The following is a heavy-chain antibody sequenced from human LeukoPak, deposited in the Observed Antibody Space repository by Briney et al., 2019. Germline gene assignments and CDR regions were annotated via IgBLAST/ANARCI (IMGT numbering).Heavy chain of an antibody. D-gene: IGHD6-13*01. J-gene: IGHJ5*02. Sequence: GGSLRLSCAASGLTFSSYGMHWVRQAPGTGLEWVAVIWSDGSKNYYADSVKGRFTISRDNSKNTLYLQMNSLRAEDTALYYCARGIAAAGNPNWFDPWGQGTLVTVSS. V-gene: IGHV3-33*01. CDR2: IWSDGSKN. CDR3: ARGIAAAGNPNWFDP. CDR1: GLTFSSYG.